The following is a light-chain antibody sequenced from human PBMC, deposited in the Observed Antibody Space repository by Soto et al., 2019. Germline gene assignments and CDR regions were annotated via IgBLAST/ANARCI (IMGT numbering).Light chain of an antibody. J-gene: IGLJ3*02. CDR3: QTWGTGIRM. CDR2: LSNDGSH. Sequence: QLVLTQSPPASASLGASVKLTCTLSSGHSTYVIAWHQQQPQKGPRFLMKLSNDGSHIKGDGIPDRFSGSSSGAERYLTISSLQSEDEADYYCQTWGTGIRMFGGGTQLTVL. CDR1: SGHSTYV. V-gene: IGLV4-69*01.